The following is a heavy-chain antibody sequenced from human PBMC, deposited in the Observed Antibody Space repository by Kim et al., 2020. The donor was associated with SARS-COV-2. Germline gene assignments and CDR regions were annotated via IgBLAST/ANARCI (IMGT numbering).Heavy chain of an antibody. V-gene: IGHV3-7*01. CDR3: ARRGFGHDY. J-gene: IGHJ4*02. D-gene: IGHD3-10*01. Sequence: NNVDPVKGRFTISRENAENSLYLQVNSLRDEDTAVYYCARRGFGHDYWGQGTLVTVSS.